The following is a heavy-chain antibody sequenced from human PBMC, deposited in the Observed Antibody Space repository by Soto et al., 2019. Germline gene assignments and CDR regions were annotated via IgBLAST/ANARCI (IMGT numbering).Heavy chain of an antibody. CDR3: AKAYGSSRYFFDY. D-gene: IGHD6-19*01. V-gene: IGHV3-23*01. Sequence: GGSLRLSCAASGFTFINYAMSWVRQAPGEGLEWVSTISGSGANTHYADSVKGRFSISRDNSKNTLYIQMNSLRAEDTAVYYCAKAYGSSRYFFDYWGQGALVTVYS. CDR2: ISGSGANT. J-gene: IGHJ4*02. CDR1: GFTFINYA.